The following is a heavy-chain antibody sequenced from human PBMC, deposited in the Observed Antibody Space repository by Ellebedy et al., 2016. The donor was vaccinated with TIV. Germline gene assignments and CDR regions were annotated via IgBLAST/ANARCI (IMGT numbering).Heavy chain of an antibody. Sequence: GESLKISCAAFGFSFGSNGIHWVRQAPGKGLDWVAFISYDGSNKYYADSVRGRFTISRDNSKNTVYLQMNSLSAEDTAVYYCADVTGDDSWGQGTLVTVSS. D-gene: IGHD2-21*02. CDR1: GFSFGSNG. CDR3: ADVTGDDS. V-gene: IGHV3-30*03. CDR2: ISYDGSNK. J-gene: IGHJ4*02.